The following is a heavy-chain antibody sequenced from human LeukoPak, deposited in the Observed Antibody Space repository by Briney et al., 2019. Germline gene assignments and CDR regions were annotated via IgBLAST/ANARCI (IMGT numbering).Heavy chain of an antibody. Sequence: GGSLRLSCAASGFTFSTSWMHWVRQAPGKGLVWVSRINTDGSSTSHADSVKGRFTISRDNAKNTLYLQMNSLRAEDTAVYYCARGGMEQWLALDYWGQGTLVTVSS. CDR3: ARGGMEQWLALDY. CDR1: GFTFSTSW. V-gene: IGHV3-74*01. CDR2: INTDGSST. D-gene: IGHD6-19*01. J-gene: IGHJ4*02.